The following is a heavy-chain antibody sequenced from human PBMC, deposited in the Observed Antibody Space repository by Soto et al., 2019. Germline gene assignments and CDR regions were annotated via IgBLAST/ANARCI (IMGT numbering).Heavy chain of an antibody. V-gene: IGHV1-2*04. CDR1: GYTFTGYY. D-gene: IGHD2-2*01. J-gene: IGHJ4*02. CDR2: INPNSGGT. CDR3: ARGGIVVVPAPHLFDY. Sequence: QVQLVQSGAEVKKPGASVKVSCKASGYTFTGYYMHWVRQAPGQGLEWMGWINPNSGGTNYAQKFQGWVTMTRDTSISTAYTGLSRLRADDTAVYYCARGGIVVVPAPHLFDYWGQGTLVTVSS.